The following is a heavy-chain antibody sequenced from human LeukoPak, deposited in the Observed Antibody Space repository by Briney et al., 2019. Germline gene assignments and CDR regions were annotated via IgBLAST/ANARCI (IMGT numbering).Heavy chain of an antibody. V-gene: IGHV1-69*05. Sequence: EASVKVSCKASGGTFSSYAISWVRQAPGQGLEWMGRIIPIFGTANYAQKFQGRVTITTDESTSTAYMELSSLRSEDTAVYYCARAGNGDFDYWGQGTLVTVSS. D-gene: IGHD4-17*01. CDR3: ARAGNGDFDY. CDR2: IIPIFGTA. CDR1: GGTFSSYA. J-gene: IGHJ4*02.